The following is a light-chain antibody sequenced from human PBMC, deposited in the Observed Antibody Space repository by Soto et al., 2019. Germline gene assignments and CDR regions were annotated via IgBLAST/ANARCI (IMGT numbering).Light chain of an antibody. V-gene: IGLV2-8*01. CDR2: EVS. Sequence: QSALTQPPSASGSPGQSVTISCTGTSSDVGAYNYVSWYQQYPGKAPKLMIYEVSKRPSGVPDRFSGSTSGKTASLTVSGLQPEDDADYYCSTYAGSNLWVFGGGTKLTVL. CDR1: SSDVGAYNY. CDR3: STYAGSNLWV. J-gene: IGLJ3*02.